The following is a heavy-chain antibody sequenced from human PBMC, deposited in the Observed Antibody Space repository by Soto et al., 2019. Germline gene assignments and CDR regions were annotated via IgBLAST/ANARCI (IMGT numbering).Heavy chain of an antibody. CDR1: GGTFSSYA. D-gene: IGHD3-22*01. CDR2: IIPIFGTA. Sequence: SVKVSCKASGGTFSSYAISWVRQAPGQGLEWMGGIIPIFGTANYAQKFQGRVTITADESTSTAYMELSSLRSEATAVYYCARASVIVGSWFDPWGQGTLVTVSS. J-gene: IGHJ5*02. CDR3: ARASVIVGSWFDP. V-gene: IGHV1-69*13.